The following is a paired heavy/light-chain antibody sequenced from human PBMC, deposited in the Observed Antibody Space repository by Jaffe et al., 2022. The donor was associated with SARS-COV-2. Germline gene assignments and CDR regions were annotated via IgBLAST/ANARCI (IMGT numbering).Light chain of an antibody. CDR1: QNLNNY. Sequence: DIQMTQSPSSLSASVGDRVTITCRASQNLNNYLSWYQQKPGKAPELLIYAASSLQSGVPSRFSGSGSGTDFTLTISSLQPEDFATYYCQQSLSTPELTFGGGTKVDMK. CDR3: QQSLSTPELT. CDR2: AAS. J-gene: IGKJ4*01. V-gene: IGKV1-39*01.
Heavy chain of an antibody. V-gene: IGHV1-3*01. CDR3: ARELLRNFDWLIDS. D-gene: IGHD3-9*01. J-gene: IGHJ4*02. CDR1: GYTFNNYA. Sequence: QVQLVQSGAEVKKPGASVKVSCKASGYTFNNYAMHWVRQAPGQSLEWMGWISAGNGNTVYSQKFQGRVTITKDTSASTAYMDLSSLRSEDTAVYYCARELLRNFDWLIDSWGQGTLVTVSS. CDR2: ISAGNGNT.